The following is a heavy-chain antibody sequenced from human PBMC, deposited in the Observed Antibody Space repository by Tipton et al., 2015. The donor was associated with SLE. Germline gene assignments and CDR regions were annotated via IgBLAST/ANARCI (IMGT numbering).Heavy chain of an antibody. J-gene: IGHJ6*02. CDR2: INPNSGGT. Sequence: QSGAEVKKPGASVKVSCKASGYTFSSYGISWVRQAPGQGLEWMGWINPNSGGTNYAQKFQGRVTMTRDTSISTAYMELSRLRSDDTAVYYCAREDGAGYYYGMDVWGQGTTVTVSS. CDR1: GYTFSSYG. D-gene: IGHD5-24*01. V-gene: IGHV1-2*02. CDR3: AREDGAGYYYGMDV.